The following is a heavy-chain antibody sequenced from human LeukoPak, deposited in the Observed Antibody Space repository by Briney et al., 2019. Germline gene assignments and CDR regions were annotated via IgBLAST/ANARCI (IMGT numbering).Heavy chain of an antibody. Sequence: ASVKVSCKASGYTFTTYAMNWVRQAPGQGLEWMGWINPNSGGTNYAQKFQGRVTMTRDTSISTAYMELSRLRSDDTAVYYCARGYYDSSGIGLYYFDYWGQGTLVTVSS. CDR3: ARGYYDSSGIGLYYFDY. J-gene: IGHJ4*02. CDR2: INPNSGGT. D-gene: IGHD3-22*01. CDR1: GYTFTTYA. V-gene: IGHV1-2*02.